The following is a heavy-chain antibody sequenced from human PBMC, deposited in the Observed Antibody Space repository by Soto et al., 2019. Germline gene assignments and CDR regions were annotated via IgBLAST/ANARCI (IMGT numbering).Heavy chain of an antibody. D-gene: IGHD5-12*01. CDR3: ARLRLGYYYYGMDV. CDR2: INHSGST. Sequence: PSETLSLTCAVYGGSFSCYYWSWIRQPPGKGLEWIGEINHSGSTNYNPSLKSRVTISVDTSKNQFSLKLSSVTAADTAVYYCARLRLGYYYYGMDVWGQGTTVTVSS. V-gene: IGHV4-34*01. J-gene: IGHJ6*02. CDR1: GGSFSCYY.